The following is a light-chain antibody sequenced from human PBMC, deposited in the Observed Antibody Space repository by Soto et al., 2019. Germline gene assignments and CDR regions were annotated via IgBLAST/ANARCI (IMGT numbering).Light chain of an antibody. V-gene: IGKV1-5*01. CDR2: DAS. J-gene: IGKJ5*01. Sequence: DIQMTQSPSTLSGSVGDRVTITCRASQTISSWLAWYQQKPGKAPKVLIYDASSLGSGVPSRFSGSGSGTEFTLTISSLQPDDFATYFCQQYQTYSTFGQGTRLET. CDR1: QTISSW. CDR3: QQYQTYST.